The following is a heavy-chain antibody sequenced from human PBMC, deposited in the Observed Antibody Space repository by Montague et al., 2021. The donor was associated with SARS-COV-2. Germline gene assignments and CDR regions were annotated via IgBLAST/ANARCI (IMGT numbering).Heavy chain of an antibody. D-gene: IGHD6-19*01. CDR3: VREVGMVVARTFGRLDP. Sequence: SLRLSCAVSGFTFSNYWMHWVRQAPGKGLEWVSRTNSDGRSTTYADSVKGRFTISRDNAKNTLFLQINSLRGEDTAVYYCVREVGMVVARTFGRLDPWGRGTLVTVSS. CDR2: TNSDGRST. CDR1: GFTFSNYW. J-gene: IGHJ5*02. V-gene: IGHV3-74*01.